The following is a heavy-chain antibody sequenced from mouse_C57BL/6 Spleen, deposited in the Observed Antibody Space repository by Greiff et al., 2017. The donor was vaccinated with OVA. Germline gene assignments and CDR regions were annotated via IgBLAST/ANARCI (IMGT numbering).Heavy chain of an antibody. V-gene: IGHV1-82*01. CDR1: GYAFSSSW. CDR2: IYPGDGDT. CDR3: AGVVAHWYFDV. J-gene: IGHJ1*03. Sequence: QVQLQQSGPELVKPGASVKISCKASGYAFSSSWMNWVKQRPGKGLEWIGRIYPGDGDTNYNGKFKGKATLTADKSSSTAYMQLSSLTSEDSAVYFCAGVVAHWYFDVWGTGTTVTVSS. D-gene: IGHD1-1*01.